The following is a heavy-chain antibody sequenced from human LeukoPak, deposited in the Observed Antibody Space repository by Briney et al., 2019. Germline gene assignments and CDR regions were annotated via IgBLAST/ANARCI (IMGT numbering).Heavy chain of an antibody. V-gene: IGHV4-4*07. Sequence: PSETLSFTCTVSGGSISSYYWSWIRQPAGKGLEWIGRIYTSGSTNYNPSLKSRVTMSVDTSKNQFSLKLSSVTAADTAVYYCARDNYYYDSSGSQPFDYWGQGTLVTVSS. CDR3: ARDNYYYDSSGSQPFDY. CDR2: IYTSGST. D-gene: IGHD3-22*01. J-gene: IGHJ4*02. CDR1: GGSISSYY.